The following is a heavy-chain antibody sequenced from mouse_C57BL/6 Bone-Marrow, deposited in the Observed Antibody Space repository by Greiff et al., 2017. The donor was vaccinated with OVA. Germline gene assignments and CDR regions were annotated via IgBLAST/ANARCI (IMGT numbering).Heavy chain of an antibody. CDR3: ARQVFITTVGVGDY. CDR1: GFPFSSYG. V-gene: IGHV5-6*01. J-gene: IGHJ2*01. CDR2: ISSGGSYT. D-gene: IGHD1-1*01. Sequence: EVKLMESGGDLVKPGGSLKLSCAASGFPFSSYGMSWVRQTPDKRLEWVATISSGGSYTYYPDSVKGRFPISRDNAKNTLYLHMSSLKSQDTAMYYCARQVFITTVGVGDYWGQGTTLTVSS.